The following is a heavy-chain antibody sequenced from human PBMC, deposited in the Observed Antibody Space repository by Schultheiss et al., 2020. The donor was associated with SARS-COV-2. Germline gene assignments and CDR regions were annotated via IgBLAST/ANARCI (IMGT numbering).Heavy chain of an antibody. J-gene: IGHJ6*03. CDR3: ARGRGGSGSYYRYYYYYMDV. CDR1: GGSISSYY. V-gene: IGHV4-59*12. CDR2: IYYSGST. D-gene: IGHD3-10*01. Sequence: SQTLSLTCTVSGGSISSYYWSWIRQPPGKGLEWIGYIYYSGSTNYNPSLKSRVSISVDTSKNQFSLKLSSVTAADMAVYYCARGRGGSGSYYRYYYYYMDVWGKGTTVTVSS.